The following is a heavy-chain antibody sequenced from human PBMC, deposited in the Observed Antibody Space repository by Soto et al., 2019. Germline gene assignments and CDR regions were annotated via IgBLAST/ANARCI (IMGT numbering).Heavy chain of an antibody. V-gene: IGHV4-34*01. D-gene: IGHD3-3*01. J-gene: IGHJ5*02. Sequence: PSETLSLTCAVYGGSFSGYYWSWIRQPPGKGLEWIGEINHSGSTNYNPSLKSRVTISVDTSKNQFSLKLSSVTAADTAVYYCARGTHFGSGYYSGCNWFDPWGQGTLVTVSS. CDR1: GGSFSGYY. CDR2: INHSGST. CDR3: ARGTHFGSGYYSGCNWFDP.